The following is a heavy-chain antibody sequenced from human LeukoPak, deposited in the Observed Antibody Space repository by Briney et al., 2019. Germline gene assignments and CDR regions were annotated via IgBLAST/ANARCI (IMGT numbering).Heavy chain of an antibody. CDR1: GYTFTSYG. V-gene: IGHV1-18*01. CDR2: ISAYNGNT. D-gene: IGHD3-22*01. Sequence: EASVKVSCKASGYTFTSYGISWVRQAPGQGLEWMGWISAYNGNTNYAQKLQGRVTMTRDTSTSTAYMELRSLRSDDTAVYYCARLYYDSSGYYRDYWGQGTLVTVSS. J-gene: IGHJ4*02. CDR3: ARLYYDSSGYYRDY.